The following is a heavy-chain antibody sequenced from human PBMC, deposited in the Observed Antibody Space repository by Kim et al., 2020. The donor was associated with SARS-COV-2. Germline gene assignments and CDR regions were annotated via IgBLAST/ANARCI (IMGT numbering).Heavy chain of an antibody. J-gene: IGHJ4*02. Sequence: DSVKGRVTISRDNAKNSLYLQMNSLRAEDTAVYYCAREEGIAAAGKKGDYWGQGTLVTVSS. CDR3: AREEGIAAAGKKGDY. D-gene: IGHD6-13*01. V-gene: IGHV3-21*03.